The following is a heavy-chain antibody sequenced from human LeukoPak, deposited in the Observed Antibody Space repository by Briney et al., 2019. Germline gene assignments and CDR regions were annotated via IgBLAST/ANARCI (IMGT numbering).Heavy chain of an antibody. Sequence: ASVKVSCKASGYTFTGYYMHWVRQAPGQGLEWMGWINPNSGNTGYAPKFQGRVTITRNTSISTVYMDLSSLRSEDTAVYYCARWSVAKDALDIWGQGTMVSVSS. D-gene: IGHD4-23*01. CDR2: INPNSGNT. J-gene: IGHJ3*02. CDR3: ARWSVAKDALDI. CDR1: GYTFTGYY. V-gene: IGHV1-8*03.